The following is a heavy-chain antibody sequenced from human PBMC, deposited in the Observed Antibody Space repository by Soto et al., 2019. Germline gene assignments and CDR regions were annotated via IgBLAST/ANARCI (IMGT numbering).Heavy chain of an antibody. CDR2: IWYDGSNK. J-gene: IGHJ4*02. V-gene: IGHV3-33*01. CDR3: ASTSSGSYSA. CDR1: GFTFSSYG. D-gene: IGHD1-26*01. Sequence: QVQLVESGGGVVQPGRSLRLSCAASGFTFSSYGMHWVRQAPGKGLEWVAVIWYDGSNKYYADSVKGRFTISRDNSKHTLYLQMNSRRAEDTAVYYCASTSSGSYSAWGQGTLVTVSS.